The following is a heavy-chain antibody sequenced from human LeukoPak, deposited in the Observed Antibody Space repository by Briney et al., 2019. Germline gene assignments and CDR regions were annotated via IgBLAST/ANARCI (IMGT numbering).Heavy chain of an antibody. J-gene: IGHJ3*02. CDR3: AREDKRVAFDI. CDR2: ISYDGSNK. V-gene: IGHV3-30*04. D-gene: IGHD1-1*01. CDR1: GFTFSSYA. Sequence: GGSLRLSCAASGFTFSSYAMHWVRQAPGKGLEGEAVISYDGSNKYYADSVKGRFTISRDNAKNSLYLQMNSLRAEDTALYHCAREDKRVAFDIWGQGTMVTVSS.